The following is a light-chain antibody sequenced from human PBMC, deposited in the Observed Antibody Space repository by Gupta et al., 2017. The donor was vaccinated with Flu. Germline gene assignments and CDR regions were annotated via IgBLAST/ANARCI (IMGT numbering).Light chain of an antibody. CDR2: GAS. Sequence: DIVLTQSPGTLSLSPGERATLSCRASQSVSSSYLAWYQQKPGQAPRRRVYGASSRATGSPDRCSGSGSGTDCTLTSSRLEPEDFAVYYCQQFENSRRTFGHGTRVEIK. V-gene: IGKV3-20*01. CDR1: QSVSSSY. CDR3: QQFENSRRT. J-gene: IGKJ1*01.